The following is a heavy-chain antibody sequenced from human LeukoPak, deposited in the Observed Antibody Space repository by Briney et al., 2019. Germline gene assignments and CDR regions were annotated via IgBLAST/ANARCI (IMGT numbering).Heavy chain of an antibody. D-gene: IGHD3-3*01. CDR3: ARGGITIFGVVSYMDV. Sequence: GGSLRLSCAASGFTFSTYSMNWVRQAPGKGLEWVSGINWNGGSTGYADSVKGRFTISRDNAKNYLYLQMNSLRAEDTALYYCARGGITIFGVVSYMDVWGKGTTVTVSS. J-gene: IGHJ6*03. CDR2: INWNGGST. V-gene: IGHV3-20*04. CDR1: GFTFSTYS.